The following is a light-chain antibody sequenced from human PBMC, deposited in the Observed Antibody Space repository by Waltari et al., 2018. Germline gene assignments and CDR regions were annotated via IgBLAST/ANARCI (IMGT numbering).Light chain of an antibody. CDR3: QQLNSYPRT. Sequence: DIQLTQSPSFLSASVGDRVTITCRASQGISSYLAWYQQKAGKAPKLLIYAASSLQSGVPSRFSGSGSWTEFTLTISSLQPEDIATYYCQQLNSYPRTFGQGTRVEIK. CDR1: QGISSY. V-gene: IGKV1-9*01. CDR2: AAS. J-gene: IGKJ1*01.